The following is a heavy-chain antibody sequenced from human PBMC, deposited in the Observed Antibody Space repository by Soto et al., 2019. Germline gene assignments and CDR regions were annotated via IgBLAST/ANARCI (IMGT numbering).Heavy chain of an antibody. CDR2: ISTTSGNT. D-gene: IGHD2-8*01. J-gene: IGHJ4*02. CDR3: ARDNGYYDF. Sequence: QIQMVQSGAEVKQPGASVMISCKTSGYTFSSYSINWVRQAPGQGLEWMAWISTTSGNTHYAERVQGRVTVTLDKSARTAFMEMWGLTSDDTAVYFCARDNGYYDFWGQGTLVTVSS. V-gene: IGHV1-18*01. CDR1: GYTFSSYS.